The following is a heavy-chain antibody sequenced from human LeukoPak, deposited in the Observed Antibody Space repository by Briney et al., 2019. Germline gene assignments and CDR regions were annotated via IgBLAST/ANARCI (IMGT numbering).Heavy chain of an antibody. CDR1: GFTFSSYG. CDR3: AKDPRGYCSSTSCYDGGSYFDY. CDR2: IRYDGSNK. Sequence: QPGGSLRLSCAASGFTFSSYGMHWVRQAPGKGLEWVAFIRYDGSNKYCADSVKGRFTISRDNSKNTLYLQMNSLRAEDTAVYYCAKDPRGYCSSTSCYDGGSYFDYWGQGTLVTVSS. V-gene: IGHV3-30*02. J-gene: IGHJ4*02. D-gene: IGHD2-2*01.